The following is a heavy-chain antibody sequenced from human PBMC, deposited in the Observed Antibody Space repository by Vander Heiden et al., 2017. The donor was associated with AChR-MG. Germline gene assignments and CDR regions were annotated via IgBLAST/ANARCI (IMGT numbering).Heavy chain of an antibody. CDR1: GFTLSGYG. V-gene: IGHV3-33*01. CDR2: IWYDGSSK. J-gene: IGHJ4*02. CDR3: ARNPGKSGTTAGFDY. D-gene: IGHD1-1*01. Sequence: QVQLVESGGGVVQPGRSLGLACAASGFTLSGYGMHWVGQAAGKGVEWVAVIWYDGSSKYYADSVKGRFTISRDNSKNTLYLQMNSLRAEDTAVYYCARNPGKSGTTAGFDYWGQGTLVTVSS.